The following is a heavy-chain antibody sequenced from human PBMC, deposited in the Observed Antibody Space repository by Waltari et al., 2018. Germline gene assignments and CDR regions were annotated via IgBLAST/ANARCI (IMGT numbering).Heavy chain of an antibody. Sequence: QVQLLESGPGLVRPSETLSVTCNVSGDSINSDYWSWVRQAPGKGLEWIGYIYYRGTTNYNPSRRGRISISIDTSKIQFSLTVNYVTAADTGVYYCARGHSTGWYLTNWGRGTLVTVSS. CDR2: IYYRGTT. J-gene: IGHJ4*02. D-gene: IGHD6-19*01. CDR1: GDSINSDY. CDR3: ARGHSTGWYLTN. V-gene: IGHV4-59*01.